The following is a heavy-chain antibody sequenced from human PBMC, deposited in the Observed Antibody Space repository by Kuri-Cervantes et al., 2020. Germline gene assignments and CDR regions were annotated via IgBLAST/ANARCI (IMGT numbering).Heavy chain of an antibody. CDR2: IYPGDSGT. J-gene: IGHJ5*02. CDR3: ARRAYYDSSGYKDWFDP. D-gene: IGHD3-22*01. Sequence: KVSCKGSGYSFTSYWIGWVRQMPGKGLEWMGIIYPGDSGTRYSPSFQGQVTISADKSISTAYLQWSSLKASDTAMYYCARRAYYDSSGYKDWFDPWGQGTLVTVSS. CDR1: GYSFTSYW. V-gene: IGHV5-51*01.